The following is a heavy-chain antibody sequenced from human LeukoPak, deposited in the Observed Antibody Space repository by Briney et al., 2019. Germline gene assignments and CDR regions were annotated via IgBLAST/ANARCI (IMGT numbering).Heavy chain of an antibody. Sequence: PGGSLRLSCAASGFSFSTYGMSWVRQTPEKGLEFVANIDQGGSVRNYMDSLKGRCTISRDNDKKSLYLEINSLRADDTAVYYCARDPESISFDLWGRGALVTVSS. CDR3: ARDPESISFDL. CDR2: IDQGGSVR. CDR1: GFSFSTYG. J-gene: IGHJ4*02. V-gene: IGHV3-7*01. D-gene: IGHD2/OR15-2a*01.